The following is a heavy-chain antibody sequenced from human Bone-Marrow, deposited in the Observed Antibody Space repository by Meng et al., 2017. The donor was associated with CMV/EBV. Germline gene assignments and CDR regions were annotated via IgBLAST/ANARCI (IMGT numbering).Heavy chain of an antibody. CDR3: ARRSYYDFWSGYLGGYGMDV. Sequence: SETLSLTCTVSGSSISSSSYYWGWIRQPPGKGLEWIGSIYYSGSTYYNPSLKSRVTISVDTSKNQFSLKLSSVTAADTAVYYCARRSYYDFWSGYLGGYGMDVWGQGTTVTVSS. J-gene: IGHJ6*02. D-gene: IGHD3-3*01. V-gene: IGHV4-39*07. CDR1: GSSISSSSYY. CDR2: IYYSGST.